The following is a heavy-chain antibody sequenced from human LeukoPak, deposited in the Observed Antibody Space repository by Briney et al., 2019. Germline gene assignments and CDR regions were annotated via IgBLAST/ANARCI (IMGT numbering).Heavy chain of an antibody. V-gene: IGHV4-59*01. CDR1: GGSISSYY. Sequence: PSETLSLTCTVSGGSISSYYWSWIRQPPGKGLEWIGYIYYSESTNYNPSLKSRVTISVDTSKNQFSLKLSSVTAADTAVYYCATLEVFGPFVYWGQGTLVTVSS. CDR2: IYYSEST. J-gene: IGHJ4*02. CDR3: ATLEVFGPFVY. D-gene: IGHD3-3*01.